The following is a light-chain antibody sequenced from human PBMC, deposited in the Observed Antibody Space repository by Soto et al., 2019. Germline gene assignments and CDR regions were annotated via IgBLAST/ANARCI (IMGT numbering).Light chain of an antibody. V-gene: IGKV3-20*01. Sequence: MVMKPSPATLSVSPGVRAPLSCGASQSVSSRYLAWYQQKPGQAPRLLIYGATLRATGIPDRFSGSGSGTDFTLTISRLEPEDFAVYFCQQYGYSQWTFGQGAKVDI. CDR3: QQYGYSQWT. J-gene: IGKJ1*01. CDR2: GAT. CDR1: QSVSSRY.